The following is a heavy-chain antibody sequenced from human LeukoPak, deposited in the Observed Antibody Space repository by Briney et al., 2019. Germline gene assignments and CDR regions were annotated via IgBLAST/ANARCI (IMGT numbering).Heavy chain of an antibody. CDR3: VTGYYEPFDN. CDR2: ISDTGET. CDR1: GASLSSYY. V-gene: IGHV4-59*01. Sequence: SETLSLTCSVSGASLSSYYWGWIRQSPGKGLEWLGYISDTGETDYNPSLKSRGTLSLDTSKNQFSLRLTSVTAADTAVYYCVTGYYEPFDNWGQGTLVTVSS. D-gene: IGHD3-3*01. J-gene: IGHJ4*02.